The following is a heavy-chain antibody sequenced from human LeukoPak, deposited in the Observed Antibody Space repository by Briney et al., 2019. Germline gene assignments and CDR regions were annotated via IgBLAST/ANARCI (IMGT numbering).Heavy chain of an antibody. CDR3: ASGMYSSSSLLQNYYSSYTDG. CDR2: MNPNSGNT. V-gene: IGHV1-8*03. D-gene: IGHD6-6*01. Sequence: ASVKVSCKASGYTFTSYDTNWVRQATGQGLEWMGWMNPNSGNTGYAQKFQGRVTITRNTSISTAYMELSSLRSEDTAVYYWASGMYSSSSLLQNYYSSYTDGWGKGTTVTVSS. J-gene: IGHJ6*03. CDR1: GYTFTSYD.